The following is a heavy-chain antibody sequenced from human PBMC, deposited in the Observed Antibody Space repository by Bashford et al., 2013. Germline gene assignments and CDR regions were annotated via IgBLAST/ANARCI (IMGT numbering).Heavy chain of an antibody. D-gene: IGHD6-19*01. CDR1: GYTFTSYD. V-gene: IGHV1-8*01. CDR3: ARGSGWYYYYYGMDV. CDR2: MNPNSGNT. J-gene: IGHJ6*02. Sequence: SVKVSCKASGYTFTSYDINWVRQATGQGLEWMGWMNPNSGNTGYAQKFQGRVTMTRNTSISTAYMELSSLRSEDTAVYYCARGSGWYYYYYGMDVWGQGTTVTVSS.